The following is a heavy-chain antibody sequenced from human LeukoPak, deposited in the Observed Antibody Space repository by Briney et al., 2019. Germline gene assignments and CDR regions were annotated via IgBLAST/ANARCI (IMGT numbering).Heavy chain of an antibody. CDR2: TNPYSGGT. V-gene: IGHV1-2*02. CDR3: ATLRRSGWYIGD. CDR1: GYTFSDYY. Sequence: ASVKVSCKASGYTFSDYYMHWVRQAPGQGLEWMGWTNPYSGGTNYAEKFQGRVTMTRDTSMTTAYMELSSLRSDDTAMYYCATLRRSGWYIGDWGQGTLVTVSS. D-gene: IGHD6-19*01. J-gene: IGHJ4*02.